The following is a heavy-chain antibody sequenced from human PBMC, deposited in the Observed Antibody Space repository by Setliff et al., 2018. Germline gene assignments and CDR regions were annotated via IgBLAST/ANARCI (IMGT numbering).Heavy chain of an antibody. V-gene: IGHV4-59*13. Sequence: NPSETLSLTCTVSGGSMTSYYWSWIRQSPWKGLEWIGYVHYSGDSNYNPSLKSRVTMSVDTSKNQFSLNLRSVTAADTAVYYCARQPSSGSYYNPRPYYFDYWGQGTQVTVSS. CDR3: ARQPSSGSYYNPRPYYFDY. J-gene: IGHJ4*02. CDR1: GGSMTSYY. D-gene: IGHD3-10*01. CDR2: VHYSGDS.